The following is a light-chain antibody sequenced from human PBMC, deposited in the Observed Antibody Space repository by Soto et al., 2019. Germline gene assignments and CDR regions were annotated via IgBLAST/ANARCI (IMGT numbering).Light chain of an antibody. V-gene: IGLV2-8*01. J-gene: IGLJ1*01. CDR3: SSYAGSNNPYV. CDR2: EVS. Sequence: QSVLTQPPSASGSPGQSVTTSCTGTSSDVGGYNYVSWYQQHPGKAPKLMIYEVSKRPSGVPDRFSGSKSGNTASLTVSGLQAEDEADYYCSSYAGSNNPYVFGTGTKVTVL. CDR1: SSDVGGYNY.